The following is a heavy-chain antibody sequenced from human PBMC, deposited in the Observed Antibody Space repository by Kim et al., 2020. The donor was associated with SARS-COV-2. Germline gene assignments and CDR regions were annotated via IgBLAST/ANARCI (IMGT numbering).Heavy chain of an antibody. Sequence: ADSVKGRFTISRDKSKNTLYLQMNSLRADDTAVYYCAKSPTMVRGVYFDYWGQGTLVTVSS. CDR3: AKSPTMVRGVYFDY. D-gene: IGHD3-10*01. J-gene: IGHJ4*02. V-gene: IGHV3-23*01.